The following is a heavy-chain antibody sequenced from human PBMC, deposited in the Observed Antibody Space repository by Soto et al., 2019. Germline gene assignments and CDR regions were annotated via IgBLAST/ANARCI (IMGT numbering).Heavy chain of an antibody. CDR2: ISYDGSHK. D-gene: IGHD2-21*02. Sequence: SGAAGGFSFSSCGMHCVSQAPVKGLEWVAVISYDGSHKYSADSVKGRFTISRDNSQNTLYLQMNSLRAEATAVYHCAKDSTVVVTAIGSWYFDLWGRRTLVTVS. CDR1: GFSFSSCG. V-gene: IGHV3-30*18. J-gene: IGHJ2*01. CDR3: AKDSTVVVTAIGSWYFDL.